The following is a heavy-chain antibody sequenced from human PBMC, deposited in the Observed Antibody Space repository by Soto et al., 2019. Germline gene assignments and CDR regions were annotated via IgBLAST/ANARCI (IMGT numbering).Heavy chain of an antibody. CDR2: ISSSSSYI. J-gene: IGHJ3*02. CDR3: ARAGGDYTHAFDI. V-gene: IGHV3-21*01. CDR1: GFTFSSYS. D-gene: IGHD4-17*01. Sequence: EVQLVESGGGLVKPGGSLRLSCAASGFTFSSYSMNWVRQAPGKGLEWVSSISSSSSYIYYADSVKGRFTISRDNAKNSLYLQMNSLRAEDTAVYYCARAGGDYTHAFDIWGLGTMVTVSS.